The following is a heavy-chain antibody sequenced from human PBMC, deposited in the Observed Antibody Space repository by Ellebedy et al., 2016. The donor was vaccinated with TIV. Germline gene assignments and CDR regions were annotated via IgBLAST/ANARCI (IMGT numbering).Heavy chain of an antibody. CDR2: ISDSGAHA. Sequence: GESLKISCAASGFTFKNYCMSWIRQTPGRGLEWVAGISDSGAHAHYADSVKGRFSISRDNSKSTLYLQMNSLRAEDTAMYYCARDDGASNPSAFDYWGQGTLVTVSS. D-gene: IGHD4-11*01. CDR3: ARDDGASNPSAFDY. CDR1: GFTFKNYC. J-gene: IGHJ4*02. V-gene: IGHV3-23*01.